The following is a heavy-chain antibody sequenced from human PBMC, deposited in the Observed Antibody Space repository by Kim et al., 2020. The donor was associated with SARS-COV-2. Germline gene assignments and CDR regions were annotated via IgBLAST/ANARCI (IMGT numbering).Heavy chain of an antibody. CDR1: GFTFSSYW. V-gene: IGHV3-7*01. D-gene: IGHD3-22*01. J-gene: IGHJ6*02. Sequence: GGSLRLSCAASGFTFSSYWMSWVRQAPGKGLEWVANIKQDGSEKYYVDSVKGRFTISRDNAKNSLYLQMNSLRAEDTAVYYCARDFLLYYYDSSGYYYVHYYGMDVWGQGTTVTVSS. CDR2: IKQDGSEK. CDR3: ARDFLLYYYDSSGYYYVHYYGMDV.